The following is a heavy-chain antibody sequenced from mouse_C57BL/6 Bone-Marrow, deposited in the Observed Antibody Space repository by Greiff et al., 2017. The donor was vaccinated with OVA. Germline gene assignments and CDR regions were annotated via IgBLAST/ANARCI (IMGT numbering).Heavy chain of an antibody. D-gene: IGHD2-4*01. CDR1: GFTFSSYG. V-gene: IGHV5-6*01. J-gene: IGHJ3*01. CDR2: ISSGGSYT. Sequence: EVQRVESGGDLVKPGGSLKLSCAASGFTFSSYGMSWVRQTPDKRLAWVATISSGGSYTYYPDSVKGRFTISRDNAKNTLYLQMSSLKSEDTAMYYCAKEGYYDYDAWFAYWGQGTLVTVSA. CDR3: AKEGYYDYDAWFAY.